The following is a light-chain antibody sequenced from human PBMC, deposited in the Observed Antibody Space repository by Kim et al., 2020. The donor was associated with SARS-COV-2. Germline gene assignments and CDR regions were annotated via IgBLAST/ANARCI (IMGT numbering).Light chain of an antibody. CDR3: QQFYTYPFT. J-gene: IGKJ3*01. CDR2: AAS. V-gene: IGKV1-8*01. Sequence: ASTGDRVTITCRASQSINSNLAWYQQKPGKAPKLLTYAASTLQTGVPSRFSGSGSGTEFTLTISCLQSEDFATYYCQQFYTYPFTFGPGTKVDVK. CDR1: QSINSN.